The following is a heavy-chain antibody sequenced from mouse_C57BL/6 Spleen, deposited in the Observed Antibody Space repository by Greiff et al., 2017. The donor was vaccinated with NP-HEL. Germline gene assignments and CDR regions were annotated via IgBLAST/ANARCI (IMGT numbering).Heavy chain of an antibody. CDR2: IYPGSGST. CDR3: ARAAYYEYDHDY. V-gene: IGHV1-55*01. Sequence: QVHVKQPGAELVKPGASVKMSCKASGYTFTSYWITWVKQRPGQGLEWIGDIYPGSGSTNYNEKFKSKATLTVDTSSSTAYMQLSSLTSEDCAVSYCARAAYYEYDHDYWGQGTTLTVSS. J-gene: IGHJ2*01. CDR1: GYTFTSYW. D-gene: IGHD2-4*01.